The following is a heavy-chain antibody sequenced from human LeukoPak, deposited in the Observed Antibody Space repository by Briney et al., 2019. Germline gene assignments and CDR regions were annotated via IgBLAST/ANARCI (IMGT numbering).Heavy chain of an antibody. CDR3: ARFDYSGNYYSRLVYYYHMDV. V-gene: IGHV1-18*01. Sequence: GASVKVSCKASAYTFTNYGINWVRQAPGHGLEWMGWISVYSGNTNYAQKLQGRVTMTTETSTNTAYMELRSLISDDTAVYYCARFDYSGNYYSRLVYYYHMDVWGKGTTVTVSS. J-gene: IGHJ6*03. CDR1: AYTFTNYG. CDR2: ISVYSGNT. D-gene: IGHD3-10*01.